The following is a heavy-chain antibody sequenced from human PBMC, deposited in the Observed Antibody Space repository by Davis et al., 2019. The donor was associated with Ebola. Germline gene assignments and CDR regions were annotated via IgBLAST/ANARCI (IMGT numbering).Heavy chain of an antibody. J-gene: IGHJ6*03. V-gene: IGHV1-46*01. CDR1: GYTFTSYY. Sequence: ASVTVSCKASGYTFTSYYLHWVRQAPGQGLEWMGIINPSGDSTSYAQKFQGRVTMTRDTSTSTVYMELSSLRSEDTAVYYCARGYYYNYMDVWGKGTTVTVSS. CDR3: ARGYYYNYMDV. CDR2: INPSGDST.